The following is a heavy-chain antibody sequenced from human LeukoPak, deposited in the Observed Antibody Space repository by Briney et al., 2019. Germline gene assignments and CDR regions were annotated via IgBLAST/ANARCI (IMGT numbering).Heavy chain of an antibody. J-gene: IGHJ5*02. CDR1: GGSISSYY. CDR3: AKNGQSGFSFDP. V-gene: IGHV4-34*01. CDR2: GSDSGGT. Sequence: SETLSLTCTVSGGSISSYYWSWIRQPPGKGLEWIGEGSDSGGTKFNPSLKGRVSISADTSKNQFSLKLSSVTAADTAVYYCAKNGQSGFSFDPWGQGTLVTVSS. D-gene: IGHD2-8*01.